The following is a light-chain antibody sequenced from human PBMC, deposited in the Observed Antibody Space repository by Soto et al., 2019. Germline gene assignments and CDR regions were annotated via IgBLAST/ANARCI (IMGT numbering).Light chain of an antibody. CDR3: SSYTNSITHV. J-gene: IGLJ3*02. CDR1: SSDVGGYDY. V-gene: IGLV2-14*03. CDR2: GVS. Sequence: QSALTQPASVSGSPDQSITISCTGTSSDVGGYDYVSWYQQHPGKAPKLMIYGVSNRPSGVSNRFSGSKSGNTASLTISGLQAEDEADYYCSSYTNSITHVFGGGTKLTVL.